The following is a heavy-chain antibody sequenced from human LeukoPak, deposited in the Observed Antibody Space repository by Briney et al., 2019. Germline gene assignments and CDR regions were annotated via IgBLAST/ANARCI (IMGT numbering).Heavy chain of an antibody. Sequence: SATLSLTCTVSGGSISSSSYYWGWIRQPPGKGLEWIGSIYYSGSTYYNPSLKSRVTISVDTSKNQFSLKLSSVTAADTAVYYCARHAFSGYDYPYYFDYWGQGTLVTVSS. V-gene: IGHV4-39*01. CDR1: GGSISSSSYY. J-gene: IGHJ4*02. CDR2: IYYSGST. CDR3: ARHAFSGYDYPYYFDY. D-gene: IGHD5-12*01.